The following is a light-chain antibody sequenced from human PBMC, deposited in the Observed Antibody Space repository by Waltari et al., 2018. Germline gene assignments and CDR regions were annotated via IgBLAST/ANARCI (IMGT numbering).Light chain of an antibody. Sequence: DIQMTQCPSSLSAYVGDRVTITCQASQEVTDYVNWCPQQPGKSPQLLIYGASNLETGVPSMFSASGSGTEFTFTISSLRPEDSGTYYCQQYDDLPYTFGQGTKLEIK. V-gene: IGKV1-33*01. CDR1: QEVTDY. CDR2: GAS. CDR3: QQYDDLPYT. J-gene: IGKJ2*01.